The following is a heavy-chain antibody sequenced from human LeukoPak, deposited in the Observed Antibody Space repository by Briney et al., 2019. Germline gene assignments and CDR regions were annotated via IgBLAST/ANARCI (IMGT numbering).Heavy chain of an antibody. Sequence: GGSLRLSCSASGFTFSYYAMHWVRQAAGKGLEFVSGISSNGGSTYYADSLKGRFTVSRDNSNNTLYLQMNSLRAEDTAVYYCAKEMYDYYYGMDVWGQGTTVTVSS. CDR1: GFTFSYYA. CDR3: AKEMYDYYYGMDV. J-gene: IGHJ6*02. CDR2: ISSNGGST. V-gene: IGHV3-64*04.